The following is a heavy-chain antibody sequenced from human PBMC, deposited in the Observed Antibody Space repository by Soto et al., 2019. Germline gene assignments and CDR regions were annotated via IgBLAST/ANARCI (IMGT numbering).Heavy chain of an antibody. CDR3: AKGYNYGYGDY. V-gene: IGHV1-18*01. J-gene: IGHJ4*02. Sequence: QVQLVQSGAEVKKPGASVKVSCKASGYTFTTYGISWVRQAPGQGVEWMGWVSGYNGNTKYAQKFQGRVTMTTDTSTATAYMELRSLRSADTAVYYCAKGYNYGYGDYWGLGTLVTASS. D-gene: IGHD5-18*01. CDR1: GYTFTTYG. CDR2: VSGYNGNT.